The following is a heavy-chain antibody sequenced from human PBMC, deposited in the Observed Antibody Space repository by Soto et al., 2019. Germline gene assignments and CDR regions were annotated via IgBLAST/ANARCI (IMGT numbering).Heavy chain of an antibody. CDR2: IYWDDDK. J-gene: IGHJ6*04. Sequence: GSGPTLVNPTHTLTLTCTFSGFSLGTIGVAVGWIRQPPGNSLEWLSLIYWDDDKHYSPSLNSRLNITKDTSKNQVVLTMTNMDTVDTAKYYCAHRTPMVRRGLYTIDVSGKGLXVTVSS. D-gene: IGHD3-10*01. CDR3: AHRTPMVRRGLYTIDV. CDR1: GFSLGTIGVA. V-gene: IGHV2-5*02.